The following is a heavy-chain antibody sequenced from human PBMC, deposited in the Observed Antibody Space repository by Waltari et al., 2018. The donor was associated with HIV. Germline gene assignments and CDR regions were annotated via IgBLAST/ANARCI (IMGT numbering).Heavy chain of an antibody. V-gene: IGHV3-15*01. CDR2: IKSKTDGGTT. CDR1: GFTFSNAW. Sequence: EVQLVESGGGLVKPGGSLRLSCAASGFTFSNAWMSWVRQATGKGLEWVCRIKSKTDGGTTYYPAPVKGRFTISREDSKNTLYLQMNSLKTEDTAVYYCTTEANSGYYLDYFDYWGQGTLVTVSS. D-gene: IGHD3-22*01. CDR3: TTEANSGYYLDYFDY. J-gene: IGHJ4*02.